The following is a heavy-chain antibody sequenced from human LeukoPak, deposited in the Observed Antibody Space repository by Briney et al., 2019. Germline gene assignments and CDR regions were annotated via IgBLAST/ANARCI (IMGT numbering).Heavy chain of an antibody. CDR1: GFTFSSYW. J-gene: IGHJ4*02. D-gene: IGHD5-24*01. V-gene: IGHV3-74*01. Sequence: SGGSLRLSCAASGFTFSSYWMHWVRQAPGKGLVWVSRINSDGSNTNYADSVKGRFTISRDNAKNSLYLQMNSLRAEDTAVYYCARWLELMRNFDWWGQGTLVTVSS. CDR3: ARWLELMRNFDW. CDR2: INSDGSNT.